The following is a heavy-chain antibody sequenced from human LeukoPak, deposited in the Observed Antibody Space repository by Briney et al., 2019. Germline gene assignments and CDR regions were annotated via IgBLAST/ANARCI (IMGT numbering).Heavy chain of an antibody. J-gene: IGHJ4*02. CDR1: GYSISSGYY. D-gene: IGHD6-13*01. V-gene: IGHV4-38-2*02. Sequence: SETLSLTCTVSGYSISSGYYWGWIRQPPGKGLEWIGSIYYSGSTYYNPSLKSRVTISVDTSKNQFSLKLSSVTAADTAVYYCASAAADNYWGQGTLVTVSS. CDR2: IYYSGST. CDR3: ASAAADNY.